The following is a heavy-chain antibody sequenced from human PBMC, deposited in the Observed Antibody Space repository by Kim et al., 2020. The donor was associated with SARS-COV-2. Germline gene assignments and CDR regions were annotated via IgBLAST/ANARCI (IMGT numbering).Heavy chain of an antibody. V-gene: IGHV4-30-2*06. Sequence: SETLSLTCAVSGGSISRSVYSWSWIRQSPGKGLEWIGHIYESGTTYYNPSLKSRVTMSVDRSKNHFSLKLTSVTAAETSVYYCARDGYYYGSMDVWGKGTTVTV. CDR3: ARDGYYYGSMDV. CDR1: GGSISRSVYS. CDR2: IYESGTT. D-gene: IGHD3-10*01. J-gene: IGHJ6*03.